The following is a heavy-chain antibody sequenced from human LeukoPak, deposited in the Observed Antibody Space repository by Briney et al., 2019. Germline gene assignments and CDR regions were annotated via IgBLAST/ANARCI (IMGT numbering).Heavy chain of an antibody. CDR2: INSDGSNT. D-gene: IGHD3-22*01. V-gene: IGHV3-74*01. CDR3: ARGRLVYDSSGYYLDAFDI. Sequence: GGSLRLSCAASGFTFSNYWMHWVRQAPGKGLVWVSRINSDGSNTNYADSVKGRFTISRDNSKNTLYLQMNSLRAEDTAVYYCARGRLVYDSSGYYLDAFDIWGQGTMVTVSS. CDR1: GFTFSNYW. J-gene: IGHJ3*02.